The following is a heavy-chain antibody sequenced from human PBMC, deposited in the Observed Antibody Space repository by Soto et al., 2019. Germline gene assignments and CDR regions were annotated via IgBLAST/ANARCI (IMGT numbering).Heavy chain of an antibody. V-gene: IGHV3-30-3*01. J-gene: IGHJ4*02. CDR1: GFTFSSYA. CDR2: ISYDGSNK. D-gene: IGHD6-19*01. CDR3: ARDREGSGWYGSIDY. Sequence: GGSLRLSCAASGFTFSSYAMHWVRQAPGKGLEWVAVISYDGSNKYYADSVKGRFTISRDNSKNTLYLQMNSLRAEDTAVYYCARDREGSGWYGSIDYWGQGTLVTVSS.